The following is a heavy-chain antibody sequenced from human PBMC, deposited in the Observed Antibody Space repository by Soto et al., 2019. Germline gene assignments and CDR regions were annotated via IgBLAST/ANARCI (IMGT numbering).Heavy chain of an antibody. Sequence: PGGSLRLSCAASGFTFSSYAMSWVRQAPWKGLEWVSAISGSGGSTYYADSVKGRFTISRDNSKDTLYLQMNSLRAEDTAVYYCAKVSGGSLGRYYYYYGMDVWGQGTTVTVSS. CDR1: GFTFSSYA. D-gene: IGHD3-10*01. CDR3: AKVSGGSLGRYYYYYGMDV. CDR2: ISGSGGST. J-gene: IGHJ6*02. V-gene: IGHV3-23*01.